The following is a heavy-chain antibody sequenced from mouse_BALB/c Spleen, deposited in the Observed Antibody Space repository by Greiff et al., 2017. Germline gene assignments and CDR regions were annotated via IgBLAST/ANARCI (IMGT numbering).Heavy chain of an antibody. Sequence: EVQGVESGGGLVKPGGSLKLSCAASGFTFSSYTMSWVRQTPEKRLEWVATISSGGSYTYYPDSVKGRFTISRDNAKNTLYLQMSSLKSEDTAMYYCTSNWDYFDYWGQGTTLTVSS. CDR2: ISSGGSYT. D-gene: IGHD4-1*02. CDR3: TSNWDYFDY. V-gene: IGHV5-6-4*01. CDR1: GFTFSSYT. J-gene: IGHJ2*01.